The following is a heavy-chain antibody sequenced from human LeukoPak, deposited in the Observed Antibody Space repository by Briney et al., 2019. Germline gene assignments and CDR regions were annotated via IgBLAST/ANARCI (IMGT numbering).Heavy chain of an antibody. J-gene: IGHJ3*02. CDR2: IYYSGNT. Sequence: SEALSLTCTVSGGSISNYFWSWIRQAPGKGLEYIGFIYYSGNTNYNPSFKSRVTISVDTSKKQFSLKLSSVTAADTAVYYCARDLAYRSSLRGTFDIWGQGTKVTVSS. CDR1: GGSISNYF. D-gene: IGHD6-19*01. V-gene: IGHV4-59*01. CDR3: ARDLAYRSSLRGTFDI.